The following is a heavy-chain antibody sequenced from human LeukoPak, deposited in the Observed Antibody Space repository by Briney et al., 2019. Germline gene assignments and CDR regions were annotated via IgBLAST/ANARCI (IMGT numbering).Heavy chain of an antibody. Sequence: GRSLRLSCAASGFTFSSYAMHWVRQAPGKGLEWVAVISYDGSNKYYADSVKGRFTISRDNSKNTLYLQMNSLRAEDTAVYYCARGGLVVITTWGQGTLVTVSS. J-gene: IGHJ5*02. CDR2: ISYDGSNK. D-gene: IGHD3-22*01. CDR3: ARGGLVVITT. CDR1: GFTFSSYA. V-gene: IGHV3-30-3*01.